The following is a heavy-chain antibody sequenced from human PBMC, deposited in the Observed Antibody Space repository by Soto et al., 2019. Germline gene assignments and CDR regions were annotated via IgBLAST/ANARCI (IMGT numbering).Heavy chain of an antibody. D-gene: IGHD1-26*01. V-gene: IGHV1-69*12. CDR1: GGTFSSYA. CDR3: ARGLYRGSYYPFDY. J-gene: IGHJ4*02. Sequence: QVQLVQSGAEVKKPGSSVTVSCKASGGTFSSYAISWVRQAPRQGLEWMGGIIPIFRTANYAQTFQGRVTITADESTSTAYMELSSLRSEDTAVYYCARGLYRGSYYPFDYWGQGTLVTFSS. CDR2: IIPIFRTA.